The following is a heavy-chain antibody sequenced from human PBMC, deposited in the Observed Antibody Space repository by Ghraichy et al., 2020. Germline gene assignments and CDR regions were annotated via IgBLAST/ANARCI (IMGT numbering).Heavy chain of an antibody. D-gene: IGHD1-14*01. Sequence: SQTLSLTCAVYGGSFSGYFLIWIRQPPGKGLEWVGEIEQSGGTNYNPSLKSRVTKSVDTSKNQFSLKLRAVTAADTAVYYCATRKNPFDYWGQGTLVTVSS. J-gene: IGHJ4*02. CDR2: IEQSGGT. V-gene: IGHV4-34*01. CDR1: GGSFSGYF. CDR3: ATRKNPFDY.